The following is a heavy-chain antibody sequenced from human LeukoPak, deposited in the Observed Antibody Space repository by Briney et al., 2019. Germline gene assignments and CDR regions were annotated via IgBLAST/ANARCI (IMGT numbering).Heavy chain of an antibody. Sequence: SVKVSCKASGGTFSSYTISWVRQAPGQGLEWMGRIIPILAIANYAQKFQGRVTITADKSASTAYMELSSLRSEDTAVYYCARGYCSGGSCYSLDYWGQGTLVTVSS. CDR1: GGTFSSYT. V-gene: IGHV1-69*02. J-gene: IGHJ4*02. CDR2: IIPILAIA. D-gene: IGHD2-15*01. CDR3: ARGYCSGGSCYSLDY.